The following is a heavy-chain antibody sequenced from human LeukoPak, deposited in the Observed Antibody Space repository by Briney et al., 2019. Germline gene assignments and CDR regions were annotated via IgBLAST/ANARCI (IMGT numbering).Heavy chain of an antibody. D-gene: IGHD2-2*01. CDR1: GFTISKFA. CDR2: TAVIGNST. V-gene: IGHV3-23*01. CDR3: AKPVVPVAKPSWFDP. J-gene: IGHJ5*02. Sequence: SGGSLRLSCAVSGFTISKFAVSWVRQAPGKGLEWVSATAVIGNSTYYADSVQGRFSISTDTSKNTVYLQMNSLRVEDTAIYYCAKPVVPVAKPSWFDPWGQGTLVTVSS.